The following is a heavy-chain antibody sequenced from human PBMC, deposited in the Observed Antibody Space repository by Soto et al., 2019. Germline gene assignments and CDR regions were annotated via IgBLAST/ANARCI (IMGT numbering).Heavy chain of an antibody. CDR1: GGSISSFTYY. D-gene: IGHD3-10*01. J-gene: IGHJ5*02. CDR2: VYYNENT. V-gene: IGHV4-39*01. Sequence: SETLSLTCSVSGGSISSFTYYWGWIRQPPGKGLEWIGTVYYNENTYYNPSLKSRVTITVDTAKNQFSLNLRSVTAADTGMYFCARRERYYGSPGWFDPWGPGTLVTVSS. CDR3: ARRERYYGSPGWFDP.